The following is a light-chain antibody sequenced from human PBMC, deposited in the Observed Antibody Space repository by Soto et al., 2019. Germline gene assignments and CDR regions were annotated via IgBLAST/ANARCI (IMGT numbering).Light chain of an antibody. V-gene: IGKV3-15*01. CDR1: QRINRY. J-gene: IGKJ1*01. CDR3: HQYNDWPWT. CDR2: GAS. Sequence: EIVMTQSPASLSVSPRETATLSCRASQRINRYLAWYQHKPGQAPRLLIHGASTRATGVPARFSGSGSGTEFTLTISSLQSEDSAIYYCHQYNDWPWTFGQGTKVDIK.